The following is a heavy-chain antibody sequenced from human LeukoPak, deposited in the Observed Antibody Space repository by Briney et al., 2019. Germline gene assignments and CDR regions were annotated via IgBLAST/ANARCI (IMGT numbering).Heavy chain of an antibody. CDR2: MNPNNGNA. CDR1: GYTFTSYD. Sequence: ASVKVSCKASGYTFTSYDINWVRQATGQGLEWMGWMNPNNGNAGYAQKFQGRVTMTRNTSINTAYMELSSLRSEDTAVYYCARKVAIYGSGGTDWGQGTLVTVSS. V-gene: IGHV1-8*01. CDR3: ARKVAIYGSGGTD. J-gene: IGHJ4*02. D-gene: IGHD3-10*01.